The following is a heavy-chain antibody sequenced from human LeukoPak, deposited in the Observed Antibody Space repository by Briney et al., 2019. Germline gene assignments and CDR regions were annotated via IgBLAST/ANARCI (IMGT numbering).Heavy chain of an antibody. CDR1: GFTFSSYA. J-gene: IGHJ6*03. CDR3: ARVIGDYGIYYYYYMDV. CDR2: ISGTGGST. V-gene: IGHV3-23*01. D-gene: IGHD4-17*01. Sequence: GGSLRLSCAASGFTFSSYALSWVRQAPGKGLEWVSVISGTGGSTYYADSVKGRFTISRDNAKNTLYLQMNSLRAEDTAVYYCARVIGDYGIYYYYYMDVWGKGTTVTVSS.